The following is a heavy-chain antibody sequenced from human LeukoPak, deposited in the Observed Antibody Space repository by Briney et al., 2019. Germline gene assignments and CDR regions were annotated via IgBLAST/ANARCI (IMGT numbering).Heavy chain of an antibody. CDR1: GFTFRNCG. J-gene: IGHJ6*02. CDR3: ARGPKATSLDV. V-gene: IGHV3-53*01. Sequence: PGGSLRLSCVASGFTFRNCGMTWVRQAPGKGLEWVSVIYSGGSTYYADSVKGRFTISRDNSKNTLYLQMNSLRAEDTAVYYCARGPKATSLDVWGQGTTVTVSS. CDR2: IYSGGST. D-gene: IGHD2-2*01.